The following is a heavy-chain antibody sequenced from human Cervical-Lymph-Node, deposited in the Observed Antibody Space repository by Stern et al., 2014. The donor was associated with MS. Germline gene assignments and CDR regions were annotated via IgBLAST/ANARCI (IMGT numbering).Heavy chain of an antibody. CDR3: AHQWELHLRYFNY. CDR2: IAGSSGRP. D-gene: IGHD1-26*01. J-gene: IGHJ4*02. Sequence: EVQLVESGGGLVQPGGSLRLSCAASGLTFRNYAMSWVRQAPGKGLEWDSGIAGSSGRPRHADSVEGGLTNARANSTNNMDIVMNNLRAEDTAMYYCAHQWELHLRYFNYWGQGTRVTVSS. CDR1: GLTFRNYA. V-gene: IGHV3-23*04.